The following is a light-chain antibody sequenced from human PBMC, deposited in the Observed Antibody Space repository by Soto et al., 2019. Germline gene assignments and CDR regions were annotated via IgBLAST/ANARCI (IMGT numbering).Light chain of an antibody. CDR1: SSDVGGYDY. CDR3: SSYSTSSTLV. J-gene: IGLJ2*01. Sequence: QSALTQPASVSGSPGQSITISCTGTSSDVGGYDYVSWYQQHPGKAPKLMIYEVTNRPSGVSNRFSGSKSGYTASLTISGLQAEDEADYYCSSYSTSSTLVFGGGTNLTVL. CDR2: EVT. V-gene: IGLV2-14*01.